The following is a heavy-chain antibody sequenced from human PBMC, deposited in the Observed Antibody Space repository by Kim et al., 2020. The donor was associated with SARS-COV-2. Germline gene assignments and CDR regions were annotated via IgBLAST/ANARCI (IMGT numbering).Heavy chain of an antibody. V-gene: IGHV3-30*07. D-gene: IGHD3-22*01. Sequence: GRFTISRDNSKNTLYLQMNSLRAEDTAEYYCARTYYYDSSGYYPPYYFDYWGQGTLVTVSS. J-gene: IGHJ4*02. CDR3: ARTYYYDSSGYYPPYYFDY.